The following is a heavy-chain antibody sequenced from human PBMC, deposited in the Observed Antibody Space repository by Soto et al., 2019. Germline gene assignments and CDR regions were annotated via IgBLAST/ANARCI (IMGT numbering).Heavy chain of an antibody. CDR2: ISSSGSYI. J-gene: IGHJ4*02. CDR3: ARDGSYDSSGYYFDY. Sequence: EVQLVESGGGLVKPGGSLRLSCAASGFTFSSYSMNWVRQAPGKGLEWVSSISSSGSYIYYADSVKGRFTLSRDNAKNSLDLQMKSLRAEDTAVYYCARDGSYDSSGYYFDYWGQGTLVTVSS. D-gene: IGHD3-22*01. CDR1: GFTFSSYS. V-gene: IGHV3-21*01.